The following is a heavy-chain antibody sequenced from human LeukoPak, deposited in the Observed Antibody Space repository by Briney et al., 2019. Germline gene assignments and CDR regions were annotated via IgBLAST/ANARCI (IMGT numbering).Heavy chain of an antibody. V-gene: IGHV3-33*07. CDR2: ILSDGSKE. CDR3: TRHNGWDIAVAEPLDY. J-gene: IGHJ4*02. Sequence: GGSLRLSCAASGFTFRKHYMSWIRQAPGKGLEWVAVILSDGSKEFYTDSVKGRFTISRDNSKNTLYLQMNSLRAEDTAVYYCTRHNGWDIAVAEPLDYWGQGTLVTVSS. CDR1: GFTFRKHY. D-gene: IGHD6-19*01.